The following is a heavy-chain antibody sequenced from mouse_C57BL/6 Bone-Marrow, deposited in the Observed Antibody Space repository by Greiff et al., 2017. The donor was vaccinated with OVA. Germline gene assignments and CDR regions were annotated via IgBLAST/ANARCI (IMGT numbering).Heavy chain of an antibody. CDR1: GFTFSDYY. D-gene: IGHD2-3*01. CDR2: INYDGSST. CDR3: ARGLGDGYFFFDY. J-gene: IGHJ2*01. Sequence: DVKLVESDGGLVQPGRSMKLSCTASGFTFSDYYMAWVRQVPEKGLEWVANINYDGSSTYYLDSLKSRFIISRDNAKNILYLQMSSLKSEDTATYYCARGLGDGYFFFDYWGQGTTLTVSS. V-gene: IGHV5-16*01.